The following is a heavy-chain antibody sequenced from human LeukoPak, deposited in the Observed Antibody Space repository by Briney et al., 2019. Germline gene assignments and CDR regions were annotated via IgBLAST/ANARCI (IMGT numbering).Heavy chain of an antibody. CDR3: ARLKFYDSTGYNQGYYMDV. V-gene: IGHV4-4*07. D-gene: IGHD3-22*01. J-gene: IGHJ6*03. CDR1: GGSTINYY. CDR2: IYITGTT. Sequence: AETLSLTCTVSGGSTINYYWSWIRQSAGKGLEWVGRIYITGTTDYNPSLKSRLTMSIDTSKNQFSLNLRSVTAADTAVYYCARLKFYDSTGYNQGYYMDVWGKGPTVTVSS.